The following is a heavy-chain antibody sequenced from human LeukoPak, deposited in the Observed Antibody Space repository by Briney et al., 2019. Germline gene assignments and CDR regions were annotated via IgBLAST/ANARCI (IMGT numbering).Heavy chain of an antibody. CDR1: GGTFTNSA. D-gene: IGHD3-10*01. V-gene: IGHV1-69*04. Sequence: GASVKVSCKASGGTFTNSAFSWVRQAPGQGLEWMGRIIPIVGITKYAQKFQGRVTITADKSASTAYMELSSLRSDDTAVYYCARGFGEVLRYYYAMNVWGQGTTVTVSS. CDR2: IIPIVGIT. J-gene: IGHJ6*02. CDR3: ARGFGEVLRYYYAMNV.